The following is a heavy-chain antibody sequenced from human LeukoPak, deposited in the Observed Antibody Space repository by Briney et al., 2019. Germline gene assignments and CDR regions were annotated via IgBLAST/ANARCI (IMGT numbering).Heavy chain of an antibody. J-gene: IGHJ4*02. CDR3: ARSQQSGYDLGYFDY. V-gene: IGHV3-20*04. D-gene: IGHD5-12*01. CDR1: GFTFSNYA. CDR2: INWNGGST. Sequence: GSLRLSCVVSGFTFSNYAMSWVRQAPGKGLEWVSGINWNGGSTSYADSVKGRFTISRDTAKNSLYLQMNSLRAEDTAAYYCARSQQSGYDLGYFDYWGQGTLVTVSS.